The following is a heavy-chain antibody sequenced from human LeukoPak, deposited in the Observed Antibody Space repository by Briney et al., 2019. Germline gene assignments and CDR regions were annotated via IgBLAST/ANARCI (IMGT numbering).Heavy chain of an antibody. Sequence: ASVKVSCKASGYTFTSYGISWVRQAPGQGLEWMGWISAYNGNTNYAQKLQGRVTMTTDTSTSTAYMELSSLRFEDTAVYYCARGNSGGSCYLCGHWGQGTLVTVSS. CDR2: ISAYNGNT. D-gene: IGHD2-15*01. CDR1: GYTFTSYG. CDR3: ARGNSGGSCYLCGH. J-gene: IGHJ4*02. V-gene: IGHV1-18*01.